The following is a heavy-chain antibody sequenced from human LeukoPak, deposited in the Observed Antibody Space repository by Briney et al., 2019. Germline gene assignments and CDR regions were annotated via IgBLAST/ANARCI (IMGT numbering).Heavy chain of an antibody. CDR1: GYTLTGYY. V-gene: IGHV1-2*02. D-gene: IGHD6-13*01. Sequence: ASVKVSCKASGYTLTGYYMHWVRQAPGQGLEWMGWINPNSGGTNYAQKLQGRVTITRDTSISTAYMELSRLSSDDTAVYYCARAVNGSSFFRVWGQGTLGTVSS. CDR3: ARAVNGSSFFRV. J-gene: IGHJ4*02. CDR2: INPNSGGT.